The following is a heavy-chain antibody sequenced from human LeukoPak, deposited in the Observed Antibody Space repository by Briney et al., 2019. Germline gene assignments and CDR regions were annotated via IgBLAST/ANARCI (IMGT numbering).Heavy chain of an antibody. V-gene: IGHV4-59*05. Sequence: GSLRLSCAASGFTFSSYSMNWVRQAPGKGLEWIGSIYDSGSTYYNPSLKSRVTISVDTSKNQFSLKLNSVTAADTAVYYCARYFGAWGQATPVTPS. J-gene: IGHJ5*02. CDR3: ARYFGA. D-gene: IGHD3-10*01. CDR1: GFTFSSYSMN. CDR2: IYDSGST.